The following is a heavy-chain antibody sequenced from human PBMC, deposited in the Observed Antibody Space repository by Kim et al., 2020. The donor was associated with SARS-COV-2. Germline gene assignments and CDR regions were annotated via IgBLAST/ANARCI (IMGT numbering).Heavy chain of an antibody. CDR3: ARGALDGFDP. J-gene: IGHJ5*02. D-gene: IGHD3-3*01. CDR1: GGSINSHY. CDR2: VYYSGST. V-gene: IGHV4-59*11. Sequence: SETLSLTCTVSGGSINSHYWGWIRQPPGKGLEWIGYVYYSGSTNYSPPLKSRVTMSVDRSKNHFSLNLSSVTAADTAVYYCARGALDGFDPWGQGTLVTVSS.